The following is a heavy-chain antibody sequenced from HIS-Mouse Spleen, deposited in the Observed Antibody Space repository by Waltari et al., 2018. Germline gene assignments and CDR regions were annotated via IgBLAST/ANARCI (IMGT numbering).Heavy chain of an antibody. V-gene: IGHV3-30*18. Sequence: QVQLVESGGGVVQPGRSLRLSCAASGFTFSSYGMHWVRQAPGKGRGWVAVISYDGSNKDYAESVKGRFTISRDNSKNTLYLQMNSLRAEDTAVYYCAKDGGVVMGVLDYWGQGTLVTVSS. CDR1: GFTFSSYG. J-gene: IGHJ4*02. D-gene: IGHD3-22*01. CDR3: AKDGGVVMGVLDY. CDR2: ISYDGSNK.